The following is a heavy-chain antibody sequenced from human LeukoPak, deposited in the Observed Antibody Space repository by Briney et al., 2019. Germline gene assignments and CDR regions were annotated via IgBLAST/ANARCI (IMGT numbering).Heavy chain of an antibody. Sequence: ASVKVSCKASGYTFTGYYMYWVRQAPGQGLEWMGRINPNSGGTNYAQKFQGRVTMTRDTSISTAYMELSRLRSDDTAVYYCARDSDVLRYFDWSRHFDYWGQGTLVTVSS. J-gene: IGHJ4*02. CDR3: ARDSDVLRYFDWSRHFDY. D-gene: IGHD3-9*01. V-gene: IGHV1-2*06. CDR2: INPNSGGT. CDR1: GYTFTGYY.